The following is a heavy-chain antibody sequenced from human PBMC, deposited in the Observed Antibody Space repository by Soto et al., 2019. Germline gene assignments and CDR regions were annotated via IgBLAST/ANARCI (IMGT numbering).Heavy chain of an antibody. CDR1: GGSISSSSYY. Sequence: QLQLQESGPGLVKPSETLSLTCTVSGGSISSSSYYWGWIRQPPGKGLEWIGSIYYSGSTYYNPSLKSRVTISVDTSMNQFSLKLSSVTAADTAVYYCARRSIMITFGGVIVIGNWYDPWGQGTLVTVSS. V-gene: IGHV4-39*01. CDR3: ARRSIMITFGGVIVIGNWYDP. CDR2: IYYSGST. J-gene: IGHJ5*02. D-gene: IGHD3-16*02.